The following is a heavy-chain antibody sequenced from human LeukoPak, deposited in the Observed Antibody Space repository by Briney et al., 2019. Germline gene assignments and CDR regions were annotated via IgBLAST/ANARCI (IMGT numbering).Heavy chain of an antibody. D-gene: IGHD3-16*01. V-gene: IGHV4-30-4*08. CDR1: GGSISSGDYY. CDR2: IYYSGST. J-gene: IGHJ6*03. Sequence: PSETLSLTCTVSGGSISSGDYYWSWIRQPPGKGLEWIGYIYYSGSTYYNPSLKSRVTISVDTSKNQFSLKLSSVTAADTAVYYCARGDFNPYYYYMDVWGKGTTVTVSS. CDR3: ARGDFNPYYYYMDV.